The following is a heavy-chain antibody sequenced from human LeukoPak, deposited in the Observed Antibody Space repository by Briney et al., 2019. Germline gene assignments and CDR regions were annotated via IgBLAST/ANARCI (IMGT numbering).Heavy chain of an antibody. CDR3: AKAPVGHCSGAFCYHFDS. CDR1: GFTFSTYA. CDR2: ISGDNPDT. D-gene: IGHD2-15*01. Sequence: GGSLRLSCAASGFTFSTYAMSWVRQTPGKGLECVAAISGDNPDTYHANSVKGRFTISRDNSKNTLHLQMRGLRAEDTARYYCAKAPVGHCSGAFCYHFDSWGQGTLVTVSS. V-gene: IGHV3-23*01. J-gene: IGHJ4*02.